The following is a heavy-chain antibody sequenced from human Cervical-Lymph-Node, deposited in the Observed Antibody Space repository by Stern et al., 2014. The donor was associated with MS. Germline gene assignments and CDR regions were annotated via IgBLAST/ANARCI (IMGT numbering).Heavy chain of an antibody. D-gene: IGHD3-3*01. CDR2: FDPEDGET. J-gene: IGHJ6*02. Sequence: VQLVQSGAEVKKPGASVKVSCQVSGYTLTELSMHWVRQPPGKGLEWMGGFDPEDGETIYAQKFQGRVTMTEDTSTDTAYMELSSLRSEDTAVYYCATDRDDFRSGYSAPTKGYGLDVWGQGTTVTVTS. V-gene: IGHV1-24*01. CDR3: ATDRDDFRSGYSAPTKGYGLDV. CDR1: GYTLTELS.